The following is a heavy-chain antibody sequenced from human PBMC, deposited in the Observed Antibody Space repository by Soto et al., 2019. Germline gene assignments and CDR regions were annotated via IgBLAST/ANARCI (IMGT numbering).Heavy chain of an antibody. CDR3: ARGLPSGVYYYGMDV. V-gene: IGHV1-69*12. CDR1: GAPLTGYA. D-gene: IGHD3-16*01. Sequence: QVQLGQSGAEGKNPGPPGKVSCKAPGAPLTGYAIGWVGRAPGQGFEGMGGTIPSFVTANYAQKFQGRVTITADESTSTAYMELSSLRSEDTAVYYCARGLPSGVYYYGMDVWGQGTTVTVSS. CDR2: TIPSFVTA. J-gene: IGHJ6*02.